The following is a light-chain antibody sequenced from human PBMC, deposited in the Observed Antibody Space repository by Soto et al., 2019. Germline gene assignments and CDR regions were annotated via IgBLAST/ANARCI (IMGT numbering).Light chain of an antibody. CDR3: SSYTSSSTRV. CDR2: DVS. J-gene: IGLJ2*01. Sequence: QSALTQPASVSVSPGQSITISCTGTSRDVGGYNYVSWYQQHPGKAPKLMIYDVSNRPSGVSNRFSGSKSGNTASLTISGLQAEDEADYYCSSYTSSSTRVFGGGTKLTVL. V-gene: IGLV2-14*01. CDR1: SRDVGGYNY.